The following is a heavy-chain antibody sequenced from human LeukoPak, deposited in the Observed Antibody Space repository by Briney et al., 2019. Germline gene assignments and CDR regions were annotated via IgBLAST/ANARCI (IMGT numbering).Heavy chain of an antibody. D-gene: IGHD1-1*01. V-gene: IGHV1-2*02. CDR2: ISPISGVP. CDR3: ARSERSGAGTDAFDI. J-gene: IGHJ3*02. CDR1: RYTFTGYY. Sequence: WASVKVSCKASRYTFTGYYIHWVRQAPGQGLEWMGWISPISGVPKIAQNFQGRVSMTSDTSISTAYMELSSLRSDDTALYYCARSERSGAGTDAFDIWGQGTVVTVSS.